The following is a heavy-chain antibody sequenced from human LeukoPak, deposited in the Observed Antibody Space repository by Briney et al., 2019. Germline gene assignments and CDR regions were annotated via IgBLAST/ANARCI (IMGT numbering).Heavy chain of an antibody. Sequence: GGSLSLSCAASVFTLSSYAMSWVRQAPAKGREWVAAISGSGGSTYYADSVKGPFTISRDNSKNTLYLQMNSLRAEDTAVYYCAKDPEKMAAEFDYWGQGTLVTVSS. D-gene: IGHD5-24*01. CDR3: AKDPEKMAAEFDY. CDR2: ISGSGGST. CDR1: VFTLSSYA. J-gene: IGHJ4*02. V-gene: IGHV3-23*01.